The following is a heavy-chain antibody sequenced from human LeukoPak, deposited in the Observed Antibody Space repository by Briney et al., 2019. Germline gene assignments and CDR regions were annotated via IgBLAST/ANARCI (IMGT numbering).Heavy chain of an antibody. V-gene: IGHV1-2*02. CDR2: INPNSGGT. CDR3: ARGYYDSSDYEYFQH. CDR1: GYTFTGYF. Sequence: GGSLRLSCAASGYTFTGYFMHWVRQAPGQGLEWMGWINPNSGGTNFAQKFQGRVTMTRDTSIITAYMELSRLRSDDTAVYFCARGYYDSSDYEYFQHWGQGTLVTVSS. D-gene: IGHD3-22*01. J-gene: IGHJ1*01.